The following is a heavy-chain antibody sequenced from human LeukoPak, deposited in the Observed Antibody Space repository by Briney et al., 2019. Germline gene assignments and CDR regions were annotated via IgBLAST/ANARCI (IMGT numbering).Heavy chain of an antibody. D-gene: IGHD6-13*01. CDR2: ISWNSGSI. V-gene: IGHV3-9*01. J-gene: IGHJ4*02. CDR1: GFSFDEYA. CDR3: AREISAIAAVGIDY. Sequence: GGSLRLSCAASGFSFDEYAIHWDRQAPGKGLEWVSGISWNSGSIGYADSVKGRFTISRDNARNSLYLQMNSLRPEDTAFYYCAREISAIAAVGIDYWGQGTLVTVSS.